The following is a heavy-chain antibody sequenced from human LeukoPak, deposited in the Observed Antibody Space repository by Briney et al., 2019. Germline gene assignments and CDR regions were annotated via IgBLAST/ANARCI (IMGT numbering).Heavy chain of an antibody. J-gene: IGHJ4*02. Sequence: SETLSLTCTVSGGSISSSSYYWGWIRQPPGKGLEWIGNIYYSGSTYYNPALKSRVTISADTSKNQFSLKLSSVTAADTAVYYCARPRLIVGAFDYWGQGTLVTVSS. V-gene: IGHV4-39*01. CDR2: IYYSGST. CDR3: ARPRLIVGAFDY. D-gene: IGHD1-26*01. CDR1: GGSISSSSYY.